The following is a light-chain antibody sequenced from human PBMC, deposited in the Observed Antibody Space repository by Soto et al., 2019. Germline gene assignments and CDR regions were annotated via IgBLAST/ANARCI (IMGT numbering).Light chain of an antibody. CDR3: QQYGSSGT. CDR1: QSVSNNY. CDR2: GAS. Sequence: EIVFTKSPGTVSLPPRERAPLSCRASQSVSNNYLAWYQQKPGQAPRLLIYGASNRATGIPDRFSGSGSGTDFTLTISRLEPEDFAVYYCQQYGSSGTFGQGSKVAIK. V-gene: IGKV3-20*01. J-gene: IGKJ1*01.